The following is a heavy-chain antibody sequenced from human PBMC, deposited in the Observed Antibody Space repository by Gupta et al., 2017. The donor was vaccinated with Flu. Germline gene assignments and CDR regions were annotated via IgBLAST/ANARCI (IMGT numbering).Heavy chain of an antibody. J-gene: IGHJ3*02. Sequence: HLVESGGGLVQPGGSLRLSCAASGFTFSRYRMHWVRRGPGKGLVWVSRMNRDGSSTNYADSVKGLFTIFRDNAKNTVYLQMNSLRGEETAVYYCESASRRTYYYDTSGLMDAFDIWGQGTMATVSS. CDR2: MNRDGSST. D-gene: IGHD3-22*01. CDR1: GFTFSRYR. CDR3: ESASRRTYYYDTSGLMDAFDI. V-gene: IGHV3-74*01.